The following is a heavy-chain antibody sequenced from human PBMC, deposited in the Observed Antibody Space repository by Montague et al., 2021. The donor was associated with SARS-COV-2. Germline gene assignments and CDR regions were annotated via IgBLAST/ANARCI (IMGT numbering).Heavy chain of an antibody. V-gene: IGHV3-23*03. Sequence: SLRLSCATSGFTFSSSPMSWVRQAPGKGLQWVSVIHSAGSRTYYRDSVEGRFTISRDNSKNTLYLQMNSLRAEDTALYYCAKVGDIMAGCSFVKYDAWGQGTLVIVSS. CDR2: IHSAGSRT. CDR1: GFTFSSSP. J-gene: IGHJ5*02. D-gene: IGHD3-16*01. CDR3: AKVGDIMAGCSFVKYDA.